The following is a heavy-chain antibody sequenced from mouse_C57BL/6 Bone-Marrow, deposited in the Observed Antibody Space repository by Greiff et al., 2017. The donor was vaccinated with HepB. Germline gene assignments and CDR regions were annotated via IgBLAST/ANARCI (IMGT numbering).Heavy chain of an antibody. Sequence: VQVVESGAELVRPGTSVKMSCKASGYTFTNYWIGWAKQRPGHGLEWIGDIYPGGGYTNYNEKFKGKATLTADKSSSTAYMQFSSLTSEDSAIYYCARSPITTGWYFDVWGTGTTVTVSS. CDR2: IYPGGGYT. J-gene: IGHJ1*03. D-gene: IGHD1-1*01. CDR1: GYTFTNYW. CDR3: ARSPITTGWYFDV. V-gene: IGHV1-63*01.